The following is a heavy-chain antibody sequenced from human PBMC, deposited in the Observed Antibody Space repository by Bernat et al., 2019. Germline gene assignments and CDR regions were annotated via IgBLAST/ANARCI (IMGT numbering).Heavy chain of an antibody. CDR1: GFTFSSYS. J-gene: IGHJ6*02. V-gene: IGHV3-48*01. D-gene: IGHD3-10*01. Sequence: EVQLVESGGGLVQPGGSLRLSCAASGFTFSSYSMNWVRQAPGKGLEWVSYISSSSSTIYYADSVKGRFTISRDNAKNSLYLQMNSLRAEDTAVYYCARDTEYYYGSGSYYPDGYYYYYYGMDVWGLGTTVTVSS. CDR2: ISSSSSTI. CDR3: ARDTEYYYGSGSYYPDGYYYYYYGMDV.